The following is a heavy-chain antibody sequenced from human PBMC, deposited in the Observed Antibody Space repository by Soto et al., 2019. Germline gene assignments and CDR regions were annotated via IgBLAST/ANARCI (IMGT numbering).Heavy chain of an antibody. CDR1: GGSISSGDYY. V-gene: IGHV4-30-4*01. CDR3: ASRIAVAGTDGWFDP. CDR2: IYYSGST. Sequence: QVQLQESGPGLVKPSQTLSLTCTVSGGSISSGDYYWSWIRQPPGKGLEWIGYIYYSGSTYYNPSLRRRVTISVDTSKNQFSLKLSSVTAADTAVYYCASRIAVAGTDGWFDPWGQGTLVTVSS. D-gene: IGHD6-19*01. J-gene: IGHJ5*02.